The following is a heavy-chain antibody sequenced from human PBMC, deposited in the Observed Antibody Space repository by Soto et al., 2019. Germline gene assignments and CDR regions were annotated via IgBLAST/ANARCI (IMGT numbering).Heavy chain of an antibody. J-gene: IGHJ4*02. CDR2: ISYDGSNK. Sequence: QVQLVESGGGVVQPGRSLRLSCAASGFTFSSYGMHWVRQALGKGLEWVAVISYDGSNKYYADSVKGRFTISRDNSKNTLYLQMNSLRAEDTAVYYCANLESYYYDSSGYYGIDYWGQGTLVTVSS. CDR3: ANLESYYYDSSGYYGIDY. D-gene: IGHD3-22*01. CDR1: GFTFSSYG. V-gene: IGHV3-30*18.